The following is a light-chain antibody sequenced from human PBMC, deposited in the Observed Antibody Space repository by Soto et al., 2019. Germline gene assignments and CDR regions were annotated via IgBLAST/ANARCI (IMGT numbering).Light chain of an antibody. CDR1: QSVSSSY. V-gene: IGKV3-20*01. J-gene: IGKJ1*01. CDR3: QQYGSSPVT. Sequence: EIVLTQSPGTLSLSPGERATLSCRASQSVSSSYLAWYQQKPGQAPRLLIYGASSRATGIPDRFSGSGSGTDFPLTISRLEPEDFAVYYRQQYGSSPVTFGQGTKVEIK. CDR2: GAS.